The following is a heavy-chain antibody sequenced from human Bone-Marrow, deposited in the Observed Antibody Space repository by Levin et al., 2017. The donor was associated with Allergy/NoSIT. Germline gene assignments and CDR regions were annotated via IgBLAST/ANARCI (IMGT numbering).Heavy chain of an antibody. CDR1: GVSINTNDW. CDR3: ARTVAVAMGYYNGMDV. V-gene: IGHV4-4*02. Sequence: GSLRLSCVVSGVSINTNDWWTWVRQPPGKGLEWIAEIFHSGITNYNPSLRSRVTISIDKSNNQFSLKLTSVTASDTAVYYCARTVAVAMGYYNGMDVWGQGTTVTVSS. D-gene: IGHD6-19*01. J-gene: IGHJ6*02. CDR2: IFHSGIT.